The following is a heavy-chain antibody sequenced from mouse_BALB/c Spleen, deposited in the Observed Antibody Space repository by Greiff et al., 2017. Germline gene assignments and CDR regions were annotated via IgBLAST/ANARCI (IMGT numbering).Heavy chain of an antibody. Sequence: QVHVKQPGAELVKPGASVKLSCKASGYTFTSYWMHWVKQRPGQGLEWIGEINPSNGRTNYNEKFKSKATLTVDKSSSTAYMQLSSLTSEDSAVYYCARFITTGYYAMDYWGQGTSVTVSS. CDR2: INPSNGRT. V-gene: IGHV1S81*02. CDR1: GYTFTSYW. J-gene: IGHJ4*01. D-gene: IGHD1-1*01. CDR3: ARFITTGYYAMDY.